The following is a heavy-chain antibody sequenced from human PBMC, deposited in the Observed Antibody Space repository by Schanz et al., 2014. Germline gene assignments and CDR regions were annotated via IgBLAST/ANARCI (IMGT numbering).Heavy chain of an antibody. CDR3: AKTPREYCNYDNCPNWFDS. CDR1: GLTFTSAW. CDR2: ISGSGGST. Sequence: EVQLVESGGGLVKPGGSLRLSCATSGLTFTSAWMSWVRQAPGKGLEWVSAISGSGGSTYYADSVKGRFTISRDNSKNTLYLQMNSLRAEDTAVYYCAKTPREYCNYDNCPNWFDSWGQGTLXTASS. V-gene: IGHV3-23*04. D-gene: IGHD2-15*01. J-gene: IGHJ5*01.